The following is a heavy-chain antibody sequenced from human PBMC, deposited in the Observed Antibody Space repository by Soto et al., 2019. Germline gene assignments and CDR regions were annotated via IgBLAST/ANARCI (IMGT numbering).Heavy chain of an antibody. J-gene: IGHJ6*03. CDR2: ISTYNGNT. D-gene: IGHD6-6*01. Sequence: ASVNVYCQASGYTITIYGISWVRQAPRQGLEWMGWISTYNGNTIYAQKFQGRVTMTEDTSTDTAYMELSSLRSEDTAVYYCATGLRGYSSSSRGGGLLGPAPPYYYYYMDVWGKGTTVTVSS. CDR3: ATGLRGYSSSSRGGGLLGPAPPYYYYYMDV. CDR1: GYTITIYG. V-gene: IGHV1-18*01.